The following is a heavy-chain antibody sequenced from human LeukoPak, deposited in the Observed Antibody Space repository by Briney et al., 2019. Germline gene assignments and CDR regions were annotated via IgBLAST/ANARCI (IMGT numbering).Heavy chain of an antibody. V-gene: IGHV4-38-2*01. CDR1: GYSISSGYY. J-gene: IGHJ4*02. CDR2: IYHSGST. D-gene: IGHD2-2*02. CDR3: ARMYGCSSTSCFTPFDY. Sequence: SETLSLTCAVSGYSISSGYYWGWIRQPPGKGLEWIGSIYHSGSTYYNPSLKSRVTISVDTSKNQFSLKLSSVTAADTAVYYCARMYGCSSTSCFTPFDYWGQGTLVTVSS.